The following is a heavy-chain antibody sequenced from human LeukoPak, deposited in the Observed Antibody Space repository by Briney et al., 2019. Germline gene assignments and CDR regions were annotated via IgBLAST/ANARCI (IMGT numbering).Heavy chain of an antibody. CDR2: VNRDGSET. J-gene: IGHJ6*02. Sequence: GKSLRLSCAASGFTFSGYPIHWVRQAPGKGLEWVANVNRDGSETYYLDSVKGRFTISKDNAKNSLYLQMNSLRAEDTALYHCARNNGMDVWGQGTTVIVSS. CDR1: GFTFSGYP. CDR3: ARNNGMDV. V-gene: IGHV3-7*03.